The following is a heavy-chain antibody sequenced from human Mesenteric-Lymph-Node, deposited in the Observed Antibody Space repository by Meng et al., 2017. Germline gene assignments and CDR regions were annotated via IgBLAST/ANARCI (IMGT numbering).Heavy chain of an antibody. V-gene: IGHV1-69*09. CDR2: IIPILGIA. J-gene: IGHJ4*02. D-gene: IGHD3-22*01. CDR1: GGTFSSYT. Sequence: QVQLVQSGAEGKKPGSSVKVSFKASGGTFSSYTISWVRQAPGQGLEWMGRIIPILGIANYAQKFQGRVTITADKSTSTAYMELSSLRSEDTAVYYCAREDSSGYSYYFDYWGQGTLVTVSS. CDR3: AREDSSGYSYYFDY.